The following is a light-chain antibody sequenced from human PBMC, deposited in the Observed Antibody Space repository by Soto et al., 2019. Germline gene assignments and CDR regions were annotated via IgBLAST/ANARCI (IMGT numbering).Light chain of an antibody. J-gene: IGKJ1*01. CDR2: DAS. Sequence: DIQVTQSPSTLSASVGDRVTITCRASQPIRTWLAWYQEKPGKAPKLLIYDASSLEGGVPSRFSGSGSGTEFTLTISSLQPDDFATYYCQQSYSSPPTFGQGTKVDIK. CDR1: QPIRTW. CDR3: QQSYSSPPT. V-gene: IGKV1-5*01.